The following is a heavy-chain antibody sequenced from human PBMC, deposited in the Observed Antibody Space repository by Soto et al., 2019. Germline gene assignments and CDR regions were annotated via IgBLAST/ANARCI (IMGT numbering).Heavy chain of an antibody. CDR3: AKPRYYYDSSGYYFDY. CDR2: ISGSGGST. D-gene: IGHD3-22*01. CDR1: GFTFSSYA. Sequence: GGSLRLSCAASGFTFSSYAMSWVRQAPGKGLEWVSAISGSGGSTYYADSVKGRFTISRDNSKNTLYLQMNSLRAEDTAVYYCAKPRYYYDSSGYYFDYWGQGTLVTVSS. J-gene: IGHJ4*02. V-gene: IGHV3-23*01.